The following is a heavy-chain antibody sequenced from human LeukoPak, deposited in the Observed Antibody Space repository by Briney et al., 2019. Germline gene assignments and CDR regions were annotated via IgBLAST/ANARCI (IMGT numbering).Heavy chain of an antibody. CDR1: GFTFSDYS. Sequence: GGSLRLSCAASGFTFSDYSMNWVRQAPGKGLEWVSYISSSGSTIYYADSVKGRFTISRDNAKNSLYLQMNSPRAEDTAVYYCARTRSSYSGSHTFDYWGQGTLVTVSS. CDR2: ISSSGSTI. CDR3: ARTRSSYSGSHTFDY. J-gene: IGHJ4*02. V-gene: IGHV3-48*04. D-gene: IGHD1-26*01.